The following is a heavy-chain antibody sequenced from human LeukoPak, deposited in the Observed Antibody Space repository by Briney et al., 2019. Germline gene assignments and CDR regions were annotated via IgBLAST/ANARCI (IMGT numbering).Heavy chain of an antibody. J-gene: IGHJ4*02. V-gene: IGHV4-59*01. CDR3: AREAAVGTGGFDY. D-gene: IGHD6-13*01. CDR2: IYNSGSA. Sequence: SDTLTLTCTVSGCSITAYYWSWIRQPPGQGLEWIGYIYNSGSANYNPSLQSRVTILLDTSKKQFSLKVSSVTAADTAVYYCAREAAVGTGGFDYWGQGTLVTVSP. CDR1: GCSITAYY.